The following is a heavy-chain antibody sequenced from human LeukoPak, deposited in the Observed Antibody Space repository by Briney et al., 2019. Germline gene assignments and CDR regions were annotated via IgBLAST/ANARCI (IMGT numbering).Heavy chain of an antibody. J-gene: IGHJ2*01. CDR3: ARPASRGVGRYFDL. V-gene: IGHV3-23*01. D-gene: IGHD3-10*01. CDR2: LSGSGDNT. CDR1: GFTFSNYA. Sequence: AGGSLRLSCAASGFTFSNYAMSWVRQAPGKGLEWVSALSGSGDNTYYADSVKGRFTISRDNSKNTPYLQMNSLRAEDTALYYCARPASRGVGRYFDLWGRGTLVTVSS.